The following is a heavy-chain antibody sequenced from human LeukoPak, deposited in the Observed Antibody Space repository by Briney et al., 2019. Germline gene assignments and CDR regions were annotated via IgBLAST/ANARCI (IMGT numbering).Heavy chain of an antibody. V-gene: IGHV3-21*01. D-gene: IGHD6-13*01. CDR3: ARGVAAAGTSSFY. CDR2: ISSSSSYI. J-gene: IGHJ4*02. Sequence: GGSLRLSCAASGFTFSSYSMNWVRQAPGKGPEWVSSISSSSSYIYYADSVKGRFTISRDNAKHSLYLQMNSLRAEDTAVYYCARGVAAAGTSSFYWGQGTLVTVSS. CDR1: GFTFSSYS.